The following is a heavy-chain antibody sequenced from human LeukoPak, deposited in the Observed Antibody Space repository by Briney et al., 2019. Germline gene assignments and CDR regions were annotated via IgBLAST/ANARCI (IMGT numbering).Heavy chain of an antibody. CDR2: ISGSGGST. J-gene: IGHJ4*02. CDR1: GFTFSSYA. V-gene: IGHV3-23*01. D-gene: IGHD2-15*01. Sequence: GGSLSLSCAASGFTFSSYAVRLVRQAPGKGLEWVSAISGSGGSTYYADSVKGRFTISRDNSKNTLYLQMNSLRAEDTAVYYCAISARYCSGGSCYSPIDYWGQGTLVTVSS. CDR3: AISARYCSGGSCYSPIDY.